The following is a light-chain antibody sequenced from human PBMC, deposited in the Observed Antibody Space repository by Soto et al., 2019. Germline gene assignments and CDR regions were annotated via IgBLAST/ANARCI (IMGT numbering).Light chain of an antibody. V-gene: IGLV1-44*01. CDR2: YNN. Sequence: QSVLTQPPSASGTPGQRVTISCSGRTSNIGSNTVNWYQQLPGTAPKLLIYYNNQRPSGVPDRFSGSKSGTSASLAISGLQSEDEANYYCAAWDDSLTGWVFGGGTKVTVL. CDR1: TSNIGSNT. CDR3: AAWDDSLTGWV. J-gene: IGLJ3*02.